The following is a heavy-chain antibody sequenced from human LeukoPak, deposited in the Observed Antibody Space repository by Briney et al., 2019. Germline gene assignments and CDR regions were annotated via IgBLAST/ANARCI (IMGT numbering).Heavy chain of an antibody. CDR3: ARTVAVASTCDWFDP. J-gene: IGHJ5*02. CDR2: IYYSGST. Sequence: SETLSLTCTVSGGSISSGGYYWSWIRQHPGKGLEWIGYIYYSGSTNYNPSLKSRVTISVDTSKKQFSLKLRSVTAADTAVYYCARTVAVASTCDWFDPWGQGTLVTVSS. CDR1: GGSISSGGYY. D-gene: IGHD6-19*01. V-gene: IGHV4-61*08.